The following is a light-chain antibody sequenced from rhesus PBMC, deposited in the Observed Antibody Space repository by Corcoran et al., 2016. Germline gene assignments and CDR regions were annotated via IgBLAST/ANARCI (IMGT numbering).Light chain of an antibody. CDR3: LQHKSYPLT. Sequence: DIQMTQSPSSLSASVGDTVTITCRASQGISSYLNWFQQKPGKAPKLLIYAASSLESGVPSRFSGRGSGSDFTLTLSSRQPEDFAVYYCLQHKSYPLTFGGGTKVELK. J-gene: IGKJ4*01. CDR2: AAS. CDR1: QGISSY. V-gene: IGKV1-28*02.